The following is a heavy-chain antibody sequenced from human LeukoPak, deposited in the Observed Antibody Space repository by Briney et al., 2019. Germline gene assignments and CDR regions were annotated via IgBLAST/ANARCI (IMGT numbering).Heavy chain of an antibody. Sequence: ASETLSLXCTVSGVSVGSGDYFWSWIRQPPGKGLEWIGYIYFSGITDSNPSLESRVTVSIDTSKNQFSLKLRSVTAADTAVYYCTRNASPDYWGLGLLVTVSS. CDR3: TRNASPDY. CDR1: GVSVGSGDYF. CDR2: IYFSGIT. D-gene: IGHD1-14*01. V-gene: IGHV4-30-4*08. J-gene: IGHJ4*02.